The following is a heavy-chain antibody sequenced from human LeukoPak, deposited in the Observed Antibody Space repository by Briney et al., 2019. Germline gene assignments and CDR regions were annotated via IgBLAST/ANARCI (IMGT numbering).Heavy chain of an antibody. Sequence: SETLSLTCTVSGGSISRSQYYWGWIRQPPRKGLGWIGTIYYSGNTFYNPSLKSRLTISVDTSKNQFSLKLSSVIAADMAVYYCARHEHKAVAGDNWGQGILVTVSS. D-gene: IGHD6-19*01. CDR2: IYYSGNT. CDR3: ARHEHKAVAGDN. J-gene: IGHJ4*02. CDR1: GGSISRSQYY. V-gene: IGHV4-39*01.